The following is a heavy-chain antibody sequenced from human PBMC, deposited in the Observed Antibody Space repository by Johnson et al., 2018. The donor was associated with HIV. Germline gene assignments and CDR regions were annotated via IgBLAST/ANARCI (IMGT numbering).Heavy chain of an antibody. CDR3: AREVDAFDM. CDR2: ISYDGSNK. J-gene: IGHJ3*02. V-gene: IGHV3-30*04. CDR1: GFTFSSYA. Sequence: QVQLVESGGGVVQPGRSLRLSCAASGFTFSSYAMHWVRQAPGKGLEWVAVISYDGSNKYYADSVKGRFTISRDNSKNTLYQQMNSLRAEETAVYYCAREVDAFDMWGQGTLVTVSS.